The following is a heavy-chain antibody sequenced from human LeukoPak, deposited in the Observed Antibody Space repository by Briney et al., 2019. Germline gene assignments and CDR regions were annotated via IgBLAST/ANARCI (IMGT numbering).Heavy chain of an antibody. V-gene: IGHV1-69*13. J-gene: IGHJ6*03. Sequence: SVKVSCKASGGTFSSYAISWVRQAPGQGLEWMGGIIPIFGTANYAQKFQGRVTITADESTSTAYMELSSLRSEDTAVYYCARESRLNYYGSGSNYCMDVWGKGTTVTISS. D-gene: IGHD3-10*01. CDR1: GGTFSSYA. CDR2: IIPIFGTA. CDR3: ARESRLNYYGSGSNYCMDV.